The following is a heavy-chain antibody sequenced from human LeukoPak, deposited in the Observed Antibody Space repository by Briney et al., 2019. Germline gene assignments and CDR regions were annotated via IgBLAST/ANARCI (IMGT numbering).Heavy chain of an antibody. V-gene: IGHV4-30-4*07. J-gene: IGHJ4*02. Sequence: SETLSLTCAVSGGSISSGGYSWGWIRQPPGKGLEFIGYIYNSGSTYYNPSLKSRVAISVDTSKNQFSLKLSSVTAADTAVYYCARNSRGQLVLPYFDYWGQGTLVPVSS. D-gene: IGHD6-6*01. CDR2: IYNSGST. CDR3: ARNSRGQLVLPYFDY. CDR1: GGSISSGGYS.